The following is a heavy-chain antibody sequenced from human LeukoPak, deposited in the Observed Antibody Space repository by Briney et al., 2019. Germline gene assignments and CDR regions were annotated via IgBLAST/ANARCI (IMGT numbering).Heavy chain of an antibody. CDR2: IYYSGSI. D-gene: IGHD2-15*01. CDR1: GGSISSYY. J-gene: IGHJ4*02. Sequence: SETLSLTCTVSGGSISSYYWSWIRQPPGKGLEWIGYIYYSGSINYNPSLKSRVTISVDTSKNQFSLKLSSVTAADTAVYYCARTPPNCSGGSRYSGVTFDYWGQGTLVTVSS. CDR3: ARTPPNCSGGSRYSGVTFDY. V-gene: IGHV4-59*01.